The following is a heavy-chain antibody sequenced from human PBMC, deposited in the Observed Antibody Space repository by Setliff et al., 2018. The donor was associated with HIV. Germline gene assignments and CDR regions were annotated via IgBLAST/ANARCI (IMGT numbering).Heavy chain of an antibody. J-gene: IGHJ4*02. CDR3: ARDAYWAEGFFDY. Sequence: GGSLRLSCAGSGFILSEYYMSWVRQAPGKGLEWVAKIKQDGSDKYYVDSLKGRFAISRDNAKNSLFLQMDSLRGEDTAVYYCARDAYWAEGFFDYWGPGTVVTVSS. CDR2: IKQDGSDK. D-gene: IGHD2-15*01. V-gene: IGHV3-7*01. CDR1: GFILSEYY.